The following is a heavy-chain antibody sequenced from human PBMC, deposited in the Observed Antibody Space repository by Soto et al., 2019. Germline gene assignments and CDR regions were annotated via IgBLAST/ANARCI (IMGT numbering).Heavy chain of an antibody. Sequence: QVQLVQSGAEVKKPGSSVKVSCKASGGTFSSYAISWVRQAPGQGLEWMGGIIPIFGTANYAQKFQGRVTITADKSTSTAYMELSSLRSEDTAVYYCARGDYDFWSGYVHYGMDVWGQGTTVTVSS. J-gene: IGHJ6*02. V-gene: IGHV1-69*06. D-gene: IGHD3-3*01. CDR1: GGTFSSYA. CDR3: ARGDYDFWSGYVHYGMDV. CDR2: IIPIFGTA.